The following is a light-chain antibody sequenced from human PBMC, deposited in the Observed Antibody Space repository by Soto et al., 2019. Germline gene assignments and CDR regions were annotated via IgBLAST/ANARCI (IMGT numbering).Light chain of an antibody. V-gene: IGKV1-39*01. CDR1: QSISSY. J-gene: IGKJ2*01. CDR2: AAS. CDR3: QQSYSTTWI. Sequence: DIPMTQSPSSLSASVGDRVTITCRASQSISSYLNWYQQKPGKAPKLLIYAASSLQSGVPSRFSGSGSGTDFTLTISSLQPEDFATYYCQQSYSTTWIFGQGTKLEIK.